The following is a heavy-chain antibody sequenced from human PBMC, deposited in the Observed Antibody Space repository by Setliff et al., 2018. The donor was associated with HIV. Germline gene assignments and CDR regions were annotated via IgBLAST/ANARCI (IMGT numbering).Heavy chain of an antibody. CDR1: GGSFSYYY. J-gene: IGHJ4*02. D-gene: IGHD2-21*01. Sequence: SETLSLTCTVSGGSFSYYYWSWIRQPPGKGLEWIGSVFYSTTTNYNPSLGGRISISVDTSKNQFSLRLHSVTAAGTAVYYCARAYTSVWHAYAYWGQGTLVTVSS. CDR3: ARAYTSVWHAYAY. V-gene: IGHV4-59*01. CDR2: VFYSTTT.